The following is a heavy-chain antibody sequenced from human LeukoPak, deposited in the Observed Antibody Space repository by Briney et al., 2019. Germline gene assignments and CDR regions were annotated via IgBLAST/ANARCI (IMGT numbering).Heavy chain of an antibody. CDR1: GFTFSSYW. V-gene: IGHV3-7*01. Sequence: GGSLRLSCAASGFTFSSYWMSWVRQAPGKGLEWVANIKQDGSEKCYVDSVKGRFTISRDNAENTLYLQMNSLRAEDTAVYYCARGGDGYNPFDYWGQGTLVTVSS. CDR2: IKQDGSEK. J-gene: IGHJ4*02. D-gene: IGHD5-24*01. CDR3: ARGGDGYNPFDY.